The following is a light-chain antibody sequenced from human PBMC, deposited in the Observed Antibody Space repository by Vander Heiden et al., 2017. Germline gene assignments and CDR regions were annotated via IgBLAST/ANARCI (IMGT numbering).Light chain of an antibody. CDR1: NSDIGIYNR. V-gene: IGLV2-18*02. CDR2: EVN. Sequence: QSALTQPPSVSGSPGRSVTISCTGTNSDIGIYNRVYWFQQPPGTAPKLVIFEVNKRPSGVPDRFSGSKSGNTASLTISRLQAEDEADYYCYSLTNGSTLFVFGTRTKVSVL. J-gene: IGLJ1*01. CDR3: YSLTNGSTLFV.